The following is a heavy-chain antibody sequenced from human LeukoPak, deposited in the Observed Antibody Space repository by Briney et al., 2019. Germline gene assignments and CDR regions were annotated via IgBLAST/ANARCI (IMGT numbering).Heavy chain of an antibody. CDR2: IKQDRSAK. Sequence: GGSLRLSWAASGFMFSSYWMSWVRQAPGKGLEWVANIKQDRSAKYYVDSVKGRFTVSRDNARNSLYLQMNSLSPEDTAVYYCAELGITMIGGVWGKGTTVTISS. D-gene: IGHD3-10*02. CDR3: AELGITMIGGV. V-gene: IGHV3-7*01. J-gene: IGHJ6*04. CDR1: GFMFSSYW.